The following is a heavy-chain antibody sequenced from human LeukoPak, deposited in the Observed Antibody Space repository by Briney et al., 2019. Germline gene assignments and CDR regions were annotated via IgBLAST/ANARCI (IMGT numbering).Heavy chain of an antibody. Sequence: PGASPRLSCAASGFTFSSYGVTWVRQAPGKGLEWVSSISGSGANTYYVGSVKGRFTISRDNSKNTVHLQMSSLRAEDTAVYHCARVLKGESGALGVDVWGQGTTVTVSS. J-gene: IGHJ6*02. V-gene: IGHV3-23*01. CDR3: ARVLKGESGALGVDV. CDR1: GFTFSSYG. CDR2: ISGSGANT. D-gene: IGHD1-26*01.